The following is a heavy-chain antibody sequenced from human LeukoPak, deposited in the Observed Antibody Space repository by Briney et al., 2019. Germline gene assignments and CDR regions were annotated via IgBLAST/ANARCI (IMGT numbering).Heavy chain of an antibody. CDR3: TKAGVRGALYYFDY. CDR1: GFTFSSYA. J-gene: IGHJ4*02. CDR2: ISGSGGST. D-gene: IGHD3-10*01. Sequence: GGSLRLSCAASGFTFSSYAMSWVRQAPGKGLEWVSAISGSGGSTYYADSVKGRFTISRDNSKTTLYLQMNSLRAEDTAVYYCTKAGVRGALYYFDYWGQGTLVTVSS. V-gene: IGHV3-23*01.